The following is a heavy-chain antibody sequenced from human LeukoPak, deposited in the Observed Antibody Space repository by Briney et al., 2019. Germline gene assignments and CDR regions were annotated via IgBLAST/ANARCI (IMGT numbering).Heavy chain of an antibody. CDR1: GYPVTRYG. Sequence: ALVKVSCKASGYPVTRYGISWVRQAPGQGLEWMGWISAYIGNANYAGKLQVRVTMTTDTSTSKDYMELRSLRSDDTAVYYCARYGGNSAYYGMDVWGQGTTVTVSS. D-gene: IGHD4-23*01. CDR2: ISAYIGNA. CDR3: ARYGGNSAYYGMDV. J-gene: IGHJ6*01. V-gene: IGHV1-18*01.